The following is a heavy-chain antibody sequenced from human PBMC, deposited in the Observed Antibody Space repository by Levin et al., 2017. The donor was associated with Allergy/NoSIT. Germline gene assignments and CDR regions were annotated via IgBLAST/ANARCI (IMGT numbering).Heavy chain of an antibody. CDR1: GGTFSSYA. D-gene: IGHD6-13*01. J-gene: IGHJ5*02. CDR3: ARALYSSSWYEGWFDP. CDR2: IIPIFGTA. Sequence: GASVKVSCKASGGTFSSYAISWVRQAPGQGLEWMGGIIPIFGTANYAQKFQGRVTITADESTSTAYMELSSLRSEDTAVYYCARALYSSSWYEGWFDPWGQGTLVTVSS. V-gene: IGHV1-69*13.